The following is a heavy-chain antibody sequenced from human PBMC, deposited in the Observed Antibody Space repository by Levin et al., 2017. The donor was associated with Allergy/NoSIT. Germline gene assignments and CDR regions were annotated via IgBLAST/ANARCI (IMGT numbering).Heavy chain of an antibody. CDR3: ARRGDGYNKYYCYGMDV. V-gene: IGHV1-69*06. CDR2: IIPIFGTA. Sequence: SVKVSCKASGGTFSSYAISWVRQAPGQGLEWMGGIIPIFGTANYAQKFQGRVTITADKSTSTAYMELSSLRSEDTAVYYCARRGDGYNKYYCYGMDVWGQGTTVTVSS. CDR1: GGTFSSYA. D-gene: IGHD5-24*01. J-gene: IGHJ6*02.